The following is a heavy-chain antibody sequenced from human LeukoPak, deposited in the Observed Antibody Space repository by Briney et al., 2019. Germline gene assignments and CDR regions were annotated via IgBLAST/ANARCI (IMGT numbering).Heavy chain of an antibody. V-gene: IGHV3-23*01. J-gene: IGHJ1*01. CDR3: AKDRDSSGYYYHFGDFQH. CDR1: GFTFTSYA. D-gene: IGHD3-22*01. CDR2: ISGIGGGT. Sequence: GGSLRLSCAASGFTFTSYAMSWVRQAPGKGLEWVSAISGIGGGTYYADSVKGRFTISRDNSKNTLYLQMNSLRAEDTAVYYCAKDRDSSGYYYHFGDFQHWGQGTLVTVSS.